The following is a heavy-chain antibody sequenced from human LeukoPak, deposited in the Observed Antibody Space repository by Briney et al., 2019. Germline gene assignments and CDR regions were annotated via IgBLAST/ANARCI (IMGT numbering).Heavy chain of an antibody. CDR3: AKGRKDSSGYYYPRYYFDY. J-gene: IGHJ4*02. D-gene: IGHD3-22*01. Sequence: GGSLRLSCAASGFTFSSYAMSWVRQAPGKGLEWVSAISGSGGSTYYADSVKGRFTISRDNSKNTLYLQMNSLRAEDAAVYYCAKGRKDSSGYYYPRYYFDYWGQGTLVTVSS. CDR1: GFTFSSYA. V-gene: IGHV3-23*01. CDR2: ISGSGGST.